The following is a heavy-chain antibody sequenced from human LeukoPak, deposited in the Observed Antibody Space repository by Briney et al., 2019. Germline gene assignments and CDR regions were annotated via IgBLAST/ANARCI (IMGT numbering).Heavy chain of an antibody. CDR1: GFTFSDHL. D-gene: IGHD3-22*01. V-gene: IGHV3-30*03. J-gene: IGHJ4*02. Sequence: PGGSLRLSCAASGFTFSDHLMHWVRQAPSKGLEWVAIISYDGGNKYYADSVKGRFTISRDNSKNTLYLQMNSLSTEDTALYYCVRDKRRFYYANSEYYFDLWGQGTLVTVSS. CDR2: ISYDGGNK. CDR3: VRDKRRFYYANSEYYFDL.